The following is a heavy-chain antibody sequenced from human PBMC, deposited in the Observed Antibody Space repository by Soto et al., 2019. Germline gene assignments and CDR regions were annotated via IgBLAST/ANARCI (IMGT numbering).Heavy chain of an antibody. CDR3: AKDPGMATVTTDSFDY. Sequence: EVQLLESGGALVQSGGSLRLSCAASVFTFSSYALSWVRHAPGKGLEWVSAISGSGGTTYYADSVKGRFTISRDNSKNTLYLQMNSLRAEDTAVYYCAKDPGMATVTTDSFDYWGQGTLVTVSS. D-gene: IGHD4-4*01. J-gene: IGHJ4*02. CDR1: VFTFSSYA. V-gene: IGHV3-23*01. CDR2: ISGSGGTT.